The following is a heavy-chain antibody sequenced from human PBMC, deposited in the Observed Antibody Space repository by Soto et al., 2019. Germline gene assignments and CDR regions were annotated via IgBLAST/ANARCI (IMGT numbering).Heavy chain of an antibody. CDR2: IIPISETA. V-gene: IGHV1-69*01. Sequence: QVQLVQSGAEMKKPGASVKVSCTVSGVSFSSYAISWVRQASGEGLEWVGGIIPISETANYAQNFQGRGTITAVDSTTTAYLEVTRLTPDNTAVFYCAASDSIRWQHDYWGQGTLITVSS. CDR1: GVSFSSYA. J-gene: IGHJ4*02. D-gene: IGHD6-13*01. CDR3: AASDSIRWQHDY.